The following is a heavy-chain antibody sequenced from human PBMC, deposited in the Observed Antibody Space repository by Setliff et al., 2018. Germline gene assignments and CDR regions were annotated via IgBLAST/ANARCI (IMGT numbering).Heavy chain of an antibody. CDR3: ARRGDGNGYYYFDY. V-gene: IGHV1-3*01. Sequence: GASVKVSCKASGYTFTTYAIHWVRQAPGHGQRLEWMGWINAANDNTKYSQKFQGRVTFTRDTSASTAYMELSSLGSEDTAIYYCARRGDGNGYYYFDYWGQGTLVTVSS. J-gene: IGHJ4*02. D-gene: IGHD3-3*01. CDR2: INAANDNT. CDR1: GYTFTTYA.